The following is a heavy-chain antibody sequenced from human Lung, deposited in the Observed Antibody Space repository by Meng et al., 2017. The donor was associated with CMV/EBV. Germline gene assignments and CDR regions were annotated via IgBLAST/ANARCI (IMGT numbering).Heavy chain of an antibody. CDR1: GFTFSSYG. J-gene: IGHJ6*02. Sequence: GESLKISCAASGFTFSSYGMHWVRQAPGKGLEWVAFIRYDGSNKYYADSVKGRFTISRDNSKNTLYLQMNSLRAEDTAVHYCARALFQQWPTRTGYYGMDVWGQGXTVTVSS. V-gene: IGHV3-30*02. CDR2: IRYDGSNK. D-gene: IGHD6-19*01. CDR3: ARALFQQWPTRTGYYGMDV.